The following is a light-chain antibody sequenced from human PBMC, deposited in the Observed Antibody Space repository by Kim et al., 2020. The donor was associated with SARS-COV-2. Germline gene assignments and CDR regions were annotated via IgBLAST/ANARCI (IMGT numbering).Light chain of an antibody. CDR1: SGSIASNY. CDR2: EDN. J-gene: IGLJ2*01. Sequence: NFMLTQPHSVSESPGKTVTISCTRGSGSIASNYVQWYQQRPGSSPTTVIYEDNQRPSGVPDRFSGSIDSSSNSASLTISGLKTEDEADYYCQSYDSSIYVVFGGGTQLTVL. V-gene: IGLV6-57*01. CDR3: QSYDSSIYVV.